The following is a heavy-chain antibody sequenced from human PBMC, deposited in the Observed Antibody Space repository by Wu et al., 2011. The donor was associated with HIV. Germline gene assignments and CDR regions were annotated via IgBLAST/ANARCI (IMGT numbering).Heavy chain of an antibody. D-gene: IGHD6-13*01. Sequence: QVQLVQSGAEVKKPGSSVKVSCKASGGTFSSYAISWVRQAPGQGLEWMGGIIPIFGTANYAQKFQGRVTITADKSTSTAYMELSSLRSEDTAVYYCARDYLIAAAGYYYYYYMDVWGKGTTVTVSS. V-gene: IGHV1-69*14. CDR2: IIPIFGTA. CDR3: ARDYLIAAAGYYYYYYMDV. CDR1: GGTFSSYA. J-gene: IGHJ6*03.